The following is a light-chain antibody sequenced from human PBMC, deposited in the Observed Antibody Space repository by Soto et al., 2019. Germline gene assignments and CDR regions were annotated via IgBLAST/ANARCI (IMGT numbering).Light chain of an antibody. CDR1: QSVSSY. Sequence: EIVLTQSPATLSLSPGERATLSCRASQSVSSYLAWYQQKPGQAPRLLIYDASNRATGIPARFSGSGSGTDFTLTISSLEPEDFATYYCQQLLSYPITFGQGTRLEI. CDR2: DAS. CDR3: QQLLSYPIT. J-gene: IGKJ5*01. V-gene: IGKV3-11*01.